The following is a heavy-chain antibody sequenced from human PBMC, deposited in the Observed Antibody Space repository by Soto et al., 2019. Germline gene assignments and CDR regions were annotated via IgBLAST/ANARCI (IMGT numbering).Heavy chain of an antibody. Sequence: PVGSLRLSCAASGFTFSSYAMSWVRQAPGKGLEWVSAISGSGGSTYYADSVKGRFTISRDNSKNTLYLQMNSLRAEDTAVYYCAKMEGSPRNYYYGMDVWGQGTTVTVSS. D-gene: IGHD1-26*01. CDR3: AKMEGSPRNYYYGMDV. J-gene: IGHJ6*02. CDR2: ISGSGGST. CDR1: GFTFSSYA. V-gene: IGHV3-23*01.